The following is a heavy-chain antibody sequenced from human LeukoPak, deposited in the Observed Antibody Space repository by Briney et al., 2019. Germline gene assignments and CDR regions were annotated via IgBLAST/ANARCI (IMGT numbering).Heavy chain of an antibody. V-gene: IGHV1-69*05. Sequence: SVQFSCKASAGTFSSYAISWVRQAPGQGLEWMGGIIAIFGTANYAQKFQGRVTITTDESTSTAYMELSGLRSEDTAVYYCARAGGGLYYYYMDVWGKGTTVTVSS. D-gene: IGHD2-8*02. J-gene: IGHJ6*03. CDR2: IIAIFGTA. CDR3: ARAGGGLYYYYMDV. CDR1: AGTFSSYA.